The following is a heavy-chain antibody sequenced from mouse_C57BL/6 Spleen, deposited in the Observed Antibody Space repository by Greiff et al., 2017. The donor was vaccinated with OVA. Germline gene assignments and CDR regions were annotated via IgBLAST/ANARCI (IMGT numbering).Heavy chain of an antibody. V-gene: IGHV1-59*01. CDR3: ASYDYFDY. D-gene: IGHD1-1*01. CDR1: GYTFTSYW. Sequence: VQLQQSGAELVRPGTSVKLSCKASGYTFTSYWMHWVKQRPGQGLEWIGVIDPSDSYTNYNQKFKGKATLTVDTSSSTAYMQLSSLTSEDSAVYYCASYDYFDYWGQGTTLTVSS. CDR2: IDPSDSYT. J-gene: IGHJ2*01.